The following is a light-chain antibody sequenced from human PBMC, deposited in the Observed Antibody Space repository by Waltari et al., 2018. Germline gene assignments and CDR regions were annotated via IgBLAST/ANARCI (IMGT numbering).Light chain of an antibody. CDR2: RNT. CDR3: QSADDSGNHVL. V-gene: IGLV3-25*03. Sequence: SPGLTQPPSVSVSPGPTAIITCSGSELTDKYIYWFQQKSGQAPVVVIRRNTGRPSGIPERFSASDSGTTGTLVISGVEAEDEADYYCQSADDSGNHVLFGGGTRLTVL. J-gene: IGLJ2*01. CDR1: ELTDKY.